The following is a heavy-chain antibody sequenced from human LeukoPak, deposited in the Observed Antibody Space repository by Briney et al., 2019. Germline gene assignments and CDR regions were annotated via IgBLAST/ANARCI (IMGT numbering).Heavy chain of an antibody. CDR3: ATGGANYNYFEY. V-gene: IGHV4-39*01. CDR2: IHYSGNT. D-gene: IGHD4/OR15-4a*01. CDR1: GGSISSSSYY. Sequence: PSETLSPTCTVSGGSISSSSYYWGWIRQPPGKGLEWIGSIHYSGNTYSNPSLKSRVTIAVEKSKNQFSLKLSSVTAADTAVYYCATGGANYNYFEYWGQGTLVTVSS. J-gene: IGHJ4*02.